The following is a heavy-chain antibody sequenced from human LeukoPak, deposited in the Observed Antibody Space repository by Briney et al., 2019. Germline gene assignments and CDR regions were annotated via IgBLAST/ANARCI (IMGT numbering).Heavy chain of an antibody. D-gene: IGHD3-10*01. CDR1: GSTLTELS. CDR3: ATDWKNMVRGQGGWFDP. CDR2: FDPEDGEA. Sequence: ASVKVSCKVSGSTLTELSMHWVRQAPGKGLEWMGGFDPEDGEAIYAQKFQGRVTMTEDTSTDTAYMELSSLRSEDTAVYYCATDWKNMVRGQGGWFDPWGQGTLVTVSS. V-gene: IGHV1-24*01. J-gene: IGHJ5*02.